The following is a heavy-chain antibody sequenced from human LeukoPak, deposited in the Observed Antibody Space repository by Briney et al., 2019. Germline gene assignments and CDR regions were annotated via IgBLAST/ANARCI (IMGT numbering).Heavy chain of an antibody. V-gene: IGHV4-38-2*02. CDR1: GYSVSSGYY. D-gene: IGHD6-19*01. CDR2: MYHSGTT. J-gene: IGHJ4*02. CDR3: ARGQGSGPFDY. Sequence: KPSETLSLTCSVSGYSVSSGYYWGWIRQSPGKGLEWIGSMYHSGTTYYNPSLKSRVTLSVDTSKNQFSLKLSSVTAADTAVYYCARGQGSGPFDYWGQGTLVTVSS.